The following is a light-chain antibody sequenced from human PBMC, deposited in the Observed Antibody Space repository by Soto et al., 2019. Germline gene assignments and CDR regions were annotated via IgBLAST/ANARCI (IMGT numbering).Light chain of an antibody. CDR2: EVS. CDR1: SSDIGGYNY. J-gene: IGLJ3*02. Sequence: QSALTQPASVSGSPGQSITISCTGTSSDIGGYNYVSWYQQHPGKAPKLMIFEVSNRPSGSSTRFSGSKSGNTASLTISGLQAEDEADYYCISYTSSSTWVFGGGTKVTVL. CDR3: ISYTSSSTWV. V-gene: IGLV2-14*01.